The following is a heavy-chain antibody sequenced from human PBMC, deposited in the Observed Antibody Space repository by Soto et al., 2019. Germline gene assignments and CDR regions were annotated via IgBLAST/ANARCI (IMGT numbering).Heavy chain of an antibody. CDR2: IDPSDSYV. V-gene: IGHV5-10-1*01. CDR3: ARPVSSVMPRGDYYYAMDV. Sequence: DVQLVQSGAEVKKPGESLRISCKASGYNFPHYWITWLRQTPGKGLEWMGKIDPSDSYVDYNSSFEGHVSISLDSSINTAYLQWHSLKASDTAIYYCARPVSSVMPRGDYYYAMDVWGQGTTVIVSS. J-gene: IGHJ6*02. D-gene: IGHD3-10*01. CDR1: GYNFPHYW.